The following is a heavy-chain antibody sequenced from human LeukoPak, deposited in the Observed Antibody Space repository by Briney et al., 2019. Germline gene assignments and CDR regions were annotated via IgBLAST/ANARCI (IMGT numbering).Heavy chain of an antibody. V-gene: IGHV4-59*08. CDR3: ARRNYGDYDHYFDY. CDR1: GGSISSYF. CDR2: ISYSGST. J-gene: IGHJ4*02. D-gene: IGHD4-17*01. Sequence: SETLSLTCSVSGGSISSYFWSWIRQPPGKGLEWIGYISYSGSTNYNPSLKNRVTISVDTSRNQFSLKLTSVTAADTAVYYCARRNYGDYDHYFDYWGQGTLVTVSS.